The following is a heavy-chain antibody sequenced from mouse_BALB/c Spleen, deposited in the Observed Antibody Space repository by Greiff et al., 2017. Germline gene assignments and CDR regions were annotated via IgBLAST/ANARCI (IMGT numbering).Heavy chain of an antibody. CDR3: DYDYDGFAY. CDR2: IDPANGNT. J-gene: IGHJ3*01. Sequence: VQLKQSGAELVKPGASVKLSCTASGFNIKDTYMHWVKQRPEQGLEWIGRIDPANGNTKYDPKFQGKATITADTSSNTAYLQLSSLTSEDTAVYYCDYDYDGFAYWGQGTLVTVSA. CDR1: GFNIKDTY. D-gene: IGHD2-4*01. V-gene: IGHV14-3*02.